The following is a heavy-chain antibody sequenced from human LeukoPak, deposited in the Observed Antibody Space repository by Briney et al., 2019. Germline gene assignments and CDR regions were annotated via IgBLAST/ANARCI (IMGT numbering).Heavy chain of an antibody. Sequence: ASVKVSCKASGYTFTSYYMHWVRQAPGQGLEWIGIINPSGGSTSYAQKFQGRVTMTRDTSTSTVYMELSSLRSEDTAVYYCARGEWGITMVRGVIHNNWFDPWGQGTLVTVSS. V-gene: IGHV1-46*01. J-gene: IGHJ5*02. CDR1: GYTFTSYY. CDR3: ARGEWGITMVRGVIHNNWFDP. CDR2: INPSGGST. D-gene: IGHD3-10*01.